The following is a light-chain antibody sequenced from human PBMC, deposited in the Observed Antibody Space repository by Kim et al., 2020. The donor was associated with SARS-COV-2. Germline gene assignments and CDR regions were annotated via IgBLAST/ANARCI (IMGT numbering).Light chain of an antibody. CDR2: DVS. CDR1: SSDVGGYNY. V-gene: IGLV2-14*01. J-gene: IGLJ3*02. Sequence: QSALTQPASVSGSPGQSITMSCTGTSSDVGGYNYVSWHQQYSGKAPKLMIYDVSKRPSGVSNRFSGSKSGNTASLTISGLQAEYEADYYCSSYTSTSTWVFGGGTQLTVL. CDR3: SSYTSTSTWV.